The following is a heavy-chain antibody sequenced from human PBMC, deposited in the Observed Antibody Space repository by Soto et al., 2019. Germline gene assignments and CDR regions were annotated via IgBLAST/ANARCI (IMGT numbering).Heavy chain of an antibody. CDR1: GFTFSSYA. V-gene: IGHV3-30*14. Sequence: GGSLRLSCAASGFTFSSYAMHWVRPAPGKGLEWVAVISFDGSNKYYADSVKGRFTISRDNSKNTLYLQMNSLRAEDTAVYYCARDGKYCSGGSCYFDYWGQVTLVTVSP. CDR3: ARDGKYCSGGSCYFDY. J-gene: IGHJ4*02. CDR2: ISFDGSNK. D-gene: IGHD2-15*01.